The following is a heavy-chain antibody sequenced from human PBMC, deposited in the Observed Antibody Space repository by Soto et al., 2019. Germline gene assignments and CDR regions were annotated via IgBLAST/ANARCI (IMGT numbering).Heavy chain of an antibody. D-gene: IGHD1-26*01. V-gene: IGHV3-23*01. J-gene: IGHJ4*02. CDR2: IRGSGGIT. CDR3: AKDLWALSYYFDY. CDR1: GFTFSAYA. Sequence: EVQLLESGGGLVQPGGSLRLSCAASGFTFSAYAMSWVRQAPGKGLEWVSGIRGSGGITQYADSVKGRFTISRDNSKNTLYLQMNSLRAEDTAVYFCAKDLWALSYYFDYWGQGSLVTVSS.